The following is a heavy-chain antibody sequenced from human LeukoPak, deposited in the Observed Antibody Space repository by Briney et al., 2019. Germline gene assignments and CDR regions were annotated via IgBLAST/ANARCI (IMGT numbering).Heavy chain of an antibody. CDR2: IKSKTDGGTT. V-gene: IGHV3-15*01. D-gene: IGHD3-10*01. CDR3: TTSPRILWFGELWVNGVDV. J-gene: IGHJ6*02. Sequence: GGSLRLSCAASGFTFSNAWMSWVRQAPGKGLEWVGRIKSKTDGGTTDYAAPVKGRFTISRDDSKNTLYLQMNSLKTEDTAVYYCTTSPRILWFGELWVNGVDVWGQGTTVTVSS. CDR1: GFTFSNAW.